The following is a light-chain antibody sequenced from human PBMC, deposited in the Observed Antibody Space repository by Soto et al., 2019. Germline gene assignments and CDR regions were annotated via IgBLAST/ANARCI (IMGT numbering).Light chain of an antibody. Sequence: EIQMTQSPSSLSASVGDRVTITCRASQSISSYLNWYQQKPGKVPKLLIYAASSLQSGVPSRFSGSGSGTDFTLTISSLQPEDFATYYCQQSYSTPRTFGQGAKVAIK. CDR2: AAS. V-gene: IGKV1-39*01. CDR1: QSISSY. CDR3: QQSYSTPRT. J-gene: IGKJ1*01.